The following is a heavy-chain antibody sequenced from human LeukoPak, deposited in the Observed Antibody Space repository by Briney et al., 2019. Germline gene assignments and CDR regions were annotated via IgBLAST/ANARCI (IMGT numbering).Heavy chain of an antibody. J-gene: IGHJ6*03. CDR3: TSYDFWSGYPISLNYYYMDV. CDR1: GGTFSSYA. D-gene: IGHD3-3*01. V-gene: IGHV1-69*05. Sequence: SVKVSCKASGGTFSSYAISWVRQAPGQGLEWMGGIIPIFGTANYAQKFQGRVTITTDESTSTAYMELSSLRSEDTAVYYCTSYDFWSGYPISLNYYYMDVWGKGTTVTVSS. CDR2: IIPIFGTA.